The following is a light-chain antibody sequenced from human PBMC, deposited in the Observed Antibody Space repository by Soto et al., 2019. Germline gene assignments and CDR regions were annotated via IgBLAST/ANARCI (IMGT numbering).Light chain of an antibody. V-gene: IGLV2-14*01. Sequence: QSALTQPASVSGSPGQSITISCTGTSSDVGGYNYVSWYQQHPGKAPKLMIYDVSNRPSGVSNRFSGSKSGNTASLTISGRQAEDEDDDYCSSYTSSSTLVVFGGGTKLTVL. CDR1: SSDVGGYNY. CDR2: DVS. J-gene: IGLJ2*01. CDR3: SSYTSSSTLVV.